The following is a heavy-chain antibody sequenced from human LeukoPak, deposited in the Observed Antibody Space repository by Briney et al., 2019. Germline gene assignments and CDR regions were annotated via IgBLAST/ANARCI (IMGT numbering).Heavy chain of an antibody. CDR3: ATQGGSKDNSDY. J-gene: IGHJ4*02. D-gene: IGHD1-26*01. CDR2: IYYSGST. CDR1: GGSISSSSYY. V-gene: IGHV4-39*01. Sequence: LETLSLTCTVSGGSISSSSYYWGWIRQPPGKGLEWIGSIYYSGSTYYNPSLKSRVTISVDTSKNQFSLKLSSVTAADTAVYYCATQGGSKDNSDYWGQGTLVTVSS.